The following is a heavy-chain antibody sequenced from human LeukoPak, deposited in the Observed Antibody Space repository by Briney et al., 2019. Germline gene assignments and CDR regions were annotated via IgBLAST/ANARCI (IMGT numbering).Heavy chain of an antibody. CDR3: ALNSGVDSSGWYNGAFDI. CDR1: GFTFSSYS. Sequence: GGSLRLSCAASGFTFSSYSMNWVRQAPGKGLEWVSYISSSSSTIYYADSVKGRFTISRDNAKNSLYLQMNSLRAEDTAVYYCALNSGVDSSGWYNGAFDIWGQGTMVTVSS. CDR2: ISSSSSTI. V-gene: IGHV3-48*01. J-gene: IGHJ3*02. D-gene: IGHD6-13*01.